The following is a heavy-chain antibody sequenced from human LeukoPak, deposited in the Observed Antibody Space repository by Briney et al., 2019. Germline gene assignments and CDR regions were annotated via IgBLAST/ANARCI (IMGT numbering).Heavy chain of an antibody. CDR3: ARDRYYMDV. J-gene: IGHJ6*03. Sequence: GGSLRLSCAASGFTFSNYAMSWVRQAPGKGLEWVSAFSGSGGSTYYADSVKGRFTISRENSKNSLYLLMNSLRVEDTAVYYCARDRYYMDVWGKGTTVTVSS. CDR2: FSGSGGST. V-gene: IGHV3-23*01. CDR1: GFTFSNYA.